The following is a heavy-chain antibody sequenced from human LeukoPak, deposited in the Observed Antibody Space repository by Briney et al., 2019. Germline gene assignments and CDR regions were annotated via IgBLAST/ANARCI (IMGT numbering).Heavy chain of an antibody. D-gene: IGHD4-17*01. J-gene: IGHJ2*01. CDR3: ARSGDYVWYFDL. CDR2: IIPIFGTA. Sequence: ASVKVSCKTSGYTFTSYYISWVRQAPGQGLEWMGGIIPIFGTANYAQKFQGRVTITADKSTSTAYMELSSLRSEDTAVYYCARSGDYVWYFDLWGRGTLVTVSS. CDR1: GYTFTSYY. V-gene: IGHV1-69*06.